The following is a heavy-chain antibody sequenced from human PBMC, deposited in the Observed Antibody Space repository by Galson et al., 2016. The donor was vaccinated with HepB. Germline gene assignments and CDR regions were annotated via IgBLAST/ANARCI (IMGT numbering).Heavy chain of an antibody. CDR2: IGAARGDT. CDR3: ASAHTFYWDGDVCHGYDACEI. CDR1: GYTFTNYG. V-gene: IGHV1-18*04. D-gene: IGHD2-21*01. Sequence: SVKVSCKASGYTFTNYGITWVRQAPGQGLEWMGWIGAARGDTNYAQKFQGRLTMTRDTSTTTAYMELGYLRSDDTAVYYCASAHTFYWDGDVCHGYDACEIGVQGTTVSVYS. J-gene: IGHJ3*02.